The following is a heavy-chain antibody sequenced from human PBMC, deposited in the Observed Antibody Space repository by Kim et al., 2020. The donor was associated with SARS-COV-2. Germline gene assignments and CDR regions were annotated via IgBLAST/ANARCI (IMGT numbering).Heavy chain of an antibody. V-gene: IGHV1-69*01. CDR3: ARDYSNYVNY. J-gene: IGHJ4*02. CDR2: PICGTA. D-gene: IGHD4-4*01. Sequence: PICGTANYAQKFQGRVTITADESTSTAYMELSSLRSEDTAVYYCARDYSNYVNYWGQGTLVTVSS.